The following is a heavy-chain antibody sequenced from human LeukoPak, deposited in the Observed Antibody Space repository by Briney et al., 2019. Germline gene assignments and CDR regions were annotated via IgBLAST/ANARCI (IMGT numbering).Heavy chain of an antibody. V-gene: IGHV4-59*01. CDR3: ARGVFGEYPFDY. CDR2: IYYSGST. D-gene: IGHD3-10*02. CDR1: GGSISSYY. Sequence: PSETLSLTCTVSGGSISSYYWSWIRQPPGKGLEWIGYIYYSGSTNYNPSLKSRVTISVDTSKNQFSLELSSVTAADTAVYYCARGVFGEYPFDYWGQGTLVTVSS. J-gene: IGHJ4*02.